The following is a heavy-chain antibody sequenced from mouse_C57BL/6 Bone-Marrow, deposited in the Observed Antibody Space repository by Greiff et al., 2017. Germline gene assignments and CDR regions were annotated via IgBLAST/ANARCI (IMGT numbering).Heavy chain of an antibody. D-gene: IGHD1-1*01. CDR2: ISDGGSYT. V-gene: IGHV5-4*03. CDR3: ARPISTTGVAHWYFDV. J-gene: IGHJ1*03. Sequence: EVKLMESGGGLVKPGGSLKLSCAASGFTFSSYAMSWVRQTPEKRLEWVATISDGGSYTYYPDNVKGRFTFSRDHAKNNLYLQMRHLTYEDTAMYYCARPISTTGVAHWYFDVWGTGTTVTVSS. CDR1: GFTFSSYA.